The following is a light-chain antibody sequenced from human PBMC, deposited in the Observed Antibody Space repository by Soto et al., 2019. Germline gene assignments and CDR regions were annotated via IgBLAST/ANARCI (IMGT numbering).Light chain of an antibody. V-gene: IGKV1-5*01. J-gene: IGKJ1*01. CDR2: DVS. CDR3: QQYSDYSLT. Sequence: DIPMTQSPSTLSASVGDRVTITCRASQSISRWSAWYQQKPGKAPKLLIYDVSSLESGVPSRFSGSGSGTEITLTISSLQPDDFATYYCQQYSDYSLTFGQGTKVEIK. CDR1: QSISRW.